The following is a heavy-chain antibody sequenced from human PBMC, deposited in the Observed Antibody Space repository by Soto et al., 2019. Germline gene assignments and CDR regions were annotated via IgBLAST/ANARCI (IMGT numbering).Heavy chain of an antibody. J-gene: IGHJ6*02. CDR2: INSDGSST. V-gene: IGHV3-74*01. CDR1: GFTFSSYW. Sequence: PGGSLRLSCAASGFTFSSYWMHWVRQAPGKGLVWVSRINSDGSSTSYADSVKGRFTISRDNAKDTLYLQMNSLRAEDTAVYYCARDGDYYYGMDVWGQGTTVTVSS. CDR3: ARDGDYYYGMDV. D-gene: IGHD3-16*01.